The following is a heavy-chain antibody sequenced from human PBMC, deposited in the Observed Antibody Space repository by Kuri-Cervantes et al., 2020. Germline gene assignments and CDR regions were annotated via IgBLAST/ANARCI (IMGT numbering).Heavy chain of an antibody. J-gene: IGHJ4*01. V-gene: IGHV4-34*01. Sequence: SETLSLICAVYGGSFSYHWNWIRQPPGKGLEWIGEINHSGSTKYNPSLKSRVTISVDTSKNQFSLKLSSVTAADTAVYYCASGLLVWTLPSPRMHRSTYYYNYWGHGTLVTVSS. CDR3: ASGLLVWTLPSPRMHRSTYYYNY. CDR1: GGSFSYH. D-gene: IGHD3-22*01. CDR2: INHSGST.